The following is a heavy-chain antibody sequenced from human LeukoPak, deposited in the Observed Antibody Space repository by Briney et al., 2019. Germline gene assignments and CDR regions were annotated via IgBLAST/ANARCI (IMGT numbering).Heavy chain of an antibody. CDR1: GFIFNRYA. V-gene: IGHV3-23*01. J-gene: IGHJ5*02. D-gene: IGHD6-13*01. Sequence: GGSLRLSCAASGFIFNRYAMNWVRQAPGKGLEWVSTISDSGDQTYSADSVKGRFTSSRDNSNNTLYLQMNSLRAEDTAVYYCARLKYTSSYYTWFDPWGQGTLVTVSS. CDR3: ARLKYTSSYYTWFDP. CDR2: ISDSGDQT.